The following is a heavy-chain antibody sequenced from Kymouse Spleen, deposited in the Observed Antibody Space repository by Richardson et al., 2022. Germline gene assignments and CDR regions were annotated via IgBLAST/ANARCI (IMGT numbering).Heavy chain of an antibody. J-gene: IGHJ6*02. D-gene: IGHD1-14*01. CDR3: AREGGSPNHLAYYYYYGMDV. CDR2: INPSGGST. Sequence: QVQLVQSGAEVKKPGASVKVSCKASGYTFTSYYMHWVRQAPGQGLEWMGIINPSGGSTSYAQKFQGRVTMTRDTSTSTVYMELSSLRSEDTAVYYCAREGGSPNHLAYYYYYGMDVWGQGTTVTVSS. V-gene: IGHV1-46*03. CDR1: GYTFTSYY.